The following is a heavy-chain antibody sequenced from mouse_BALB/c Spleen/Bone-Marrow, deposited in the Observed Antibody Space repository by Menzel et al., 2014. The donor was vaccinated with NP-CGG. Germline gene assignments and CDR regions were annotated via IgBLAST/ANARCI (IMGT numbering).Heavy chain of an antibody. CDR2: IDPANGNT. CDR3: ARDSPYAMDY. Sequence: EVQGVESGAGLVKPGASVKLSCTAPGFNIKDTYMHWVKQRPEQGLEWIGRIDPANGNTKYDPKFQGKATITADTSPNTAYLQLSSLTSEDTAVYYCARDSPYAMDYWGQGTSVTVSS. V-gene: IGHV14-3*02. J-gene: IGHJ4*01. CDR1: GFNIKDTY.